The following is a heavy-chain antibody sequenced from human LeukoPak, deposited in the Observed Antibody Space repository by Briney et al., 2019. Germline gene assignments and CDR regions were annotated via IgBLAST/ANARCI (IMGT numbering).Heavy chain of an antibody. J-gene: IGHJ3*02. Sequence: PSETLSLTCAVYGGSFSGYYWSWIRQPPGKGLEWIGEINHSGSTNYNPSLKSRVTISVDTSKNQFSLKLSSVTAADTAVYYCARGDYLDAFDIWGQGTMVTVSS. CDR2: INHSGST. D-gene: IGHD5-12*01. CDR3: ARGDYLDAFDI. CDR1: GGSFSGYY. V-gene: IGHV4-34*01.